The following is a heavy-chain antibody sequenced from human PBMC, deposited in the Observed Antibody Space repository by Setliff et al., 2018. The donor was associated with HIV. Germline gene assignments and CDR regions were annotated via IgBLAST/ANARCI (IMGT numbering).Heavy chain of an antibody. V-gene: IGHV1-69*13. CDR3: AKGPPLVISLPDF. J-gene: IGHJ4*02. CDR2: IIPIFGTA. CDR1: GGTFSNYA. Sequence: SVKVSCQASGGTFSNYAISWVRQAPGQGLEWMGGIIPIFGTAHYAQRFQGRVTITADESTNTAYMELSSLISEDTALYYCAKGPPLVISLPDFWGQGTLVTVSS. D-gene: IGHD3-9*01.